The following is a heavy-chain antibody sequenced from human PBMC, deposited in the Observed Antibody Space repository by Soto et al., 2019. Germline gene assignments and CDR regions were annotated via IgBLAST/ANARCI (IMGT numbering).Heavy chain of an antibody. Sequence: GGSLRLSCAASGFTFDDYTMHWVRQAPGKGLEWVSLISWDGGSTYYADSVKGRFTISRDNSKNSLYLQMNSLRTEDTSLYYFAKDRRADRRRYYYYCLGSYYTHNYYYYGMDVWGQGTTVTVSS. J-gene: IGHJ6*02. CDR1: GFTFDDYT. V-gene: IGHV3-43*01. CDR3: AKDRRADRRRYYYYCLGSYYTHNYYYYGMDV. D-gene: IGHD3-10*01. CDR2: ISWDGGST.